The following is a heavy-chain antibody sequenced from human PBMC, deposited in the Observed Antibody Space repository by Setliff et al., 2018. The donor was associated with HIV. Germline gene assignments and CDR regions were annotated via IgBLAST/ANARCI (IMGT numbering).Heavy chain of an antibody. J-gene: IGHJ4*02. D-gene: IGHD2-15*01. V-gene: IGHV1-2*02. CDR3: VKGAGGYYDF. CDR2: INHKSGDT. CDR1: GYTFTDHN. Sequence: ASVKVSCKTSGYTFTDHNIHWVRQAPGQGLEWMGWINHKSGDTTYAQRLQGRVTMTRDTSINTAYMELNRLLYDDTALYYCVKGAGGYYDFWSQGTLVTVSS.